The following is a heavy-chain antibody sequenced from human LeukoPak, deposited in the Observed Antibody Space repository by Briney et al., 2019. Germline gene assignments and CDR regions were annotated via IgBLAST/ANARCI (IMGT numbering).Heavy chain of an antibody. Sequence: ASVKVSCKASGYTFTGYYMHWVRQAPGQGLEWMGWINPNSGGTSYAQKFQGRVTMTRDTSISTAYMELSRLRSDDTAVYYCARVRYYYGSGSYCLDYWGQGTLVTVSS. D-gene: IGHD3-10*01. J-gene: IGHJ4*02. CDR1: GYTFTGYY. CDR2: INPNSGGT. V-gene: IGHV1-2*02. CDR3: ARVRYYYGSGSYCLDY.